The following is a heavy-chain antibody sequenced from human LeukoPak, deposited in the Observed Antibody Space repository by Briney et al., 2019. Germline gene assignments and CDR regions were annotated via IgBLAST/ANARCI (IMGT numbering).Heavy chain of an antibody. CDR3: AKEWWSSSSPLHFDY. Sequence: GGSLRRSCAASGFSFSSDAMSWVRQAPGNGLEWVSGLSASGTNTYYTDSVKGRFTISRDNSKNTIYLQMNSLRAEDTALYYCAKEWWSSSSPLHFDYWGQGTLVTVSS. D-gene: IGHD6-6*01. CDR1: GFSFSSDA. J-gene: IGHJ4*02. CDR2: LSASGTNT. V-gene: IGHV3-23*01.